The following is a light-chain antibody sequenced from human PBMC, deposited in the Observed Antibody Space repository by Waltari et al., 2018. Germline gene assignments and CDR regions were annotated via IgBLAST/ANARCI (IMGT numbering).Light chain of an antibody. CDR2: WAS. V-gene: IGKV4-1*01. Sequence: DIVMTQSPDSLAVSLGERATINCESSQRILSASNNKNYIAWYQQKPGQPPKLLIHWASTRQSGVPDRFSASGSGTDFTLTTSSLQAEDGAVYYCQQYSTVPVTFGGGTKVEIK. CDR3: QQYSTVPVT. CDR1: QRILSASNNKNY. J-gene: IGKJ4*01.